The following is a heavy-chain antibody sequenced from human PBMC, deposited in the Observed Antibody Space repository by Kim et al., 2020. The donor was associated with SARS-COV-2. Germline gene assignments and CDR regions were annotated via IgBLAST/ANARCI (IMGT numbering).Heavy chain of an antibody. J-gene: IGHJ6*02. D-gene: IGHD5-18*01. V-gene: IGHV3-48*02. Sequence: GGSLRLSCAASGFTFSSYSMNWVRQAPGKGLEWVSYISSSSSTIYYADSVKGRFTISRDNAKNSLYLQMNSLRDEDTAVYYCARDLDTAIGGMDYYYYGMDVWGQGTTVTVSS. CDR3: ARDLDTAIGGMDYYYYGMDV. CDR1: GFTFSSYS. CDR2: ISSSSSTI.